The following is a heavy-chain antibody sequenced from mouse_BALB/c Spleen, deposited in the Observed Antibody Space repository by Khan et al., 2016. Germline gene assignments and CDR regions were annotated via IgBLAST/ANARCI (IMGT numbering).Heavy chain of an antibody. Sequence: EVELVESGGGLVKPGGSLKLSCAASGFTFSDYYMYWVRQTPEKRLEWVATISDGGSYTYYPDSVKGRFTISRDNAKNNLYLLMSSLKSEDTAMYYCAREGLRRGFAYWGQGTLVTVSA. V-gene: IGHV5-4*02. D-gene: IGHD2-4*01. CDR3: AREGLRRGFAY. CDR1: GFTFSDYY. J-gene: IGHJ3*01. CDR2: ISDGGSYT.